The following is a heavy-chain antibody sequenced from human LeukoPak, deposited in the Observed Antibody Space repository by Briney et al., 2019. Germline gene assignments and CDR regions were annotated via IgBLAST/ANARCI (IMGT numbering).Heavy chain of an antibody. CDR3: TRDNGLLWFGEW. D-gene: IGHD3-10*01. CDR2: IRSKAYGGTT. Sequence: GGSLRLSCTASGFTFGDYAMSWVRQAPGKGLEWVGFIRSKAYGGTTEYAASVKGRFTISRDDSKSIAYLQMNSLKTEDTAVYYCTRDNGLLWFGEWWGQGTLVTVSS. V-gene: IGHV3-49*04. CDR1: GFTFGDYA. J-gene: IGHJ4*02.